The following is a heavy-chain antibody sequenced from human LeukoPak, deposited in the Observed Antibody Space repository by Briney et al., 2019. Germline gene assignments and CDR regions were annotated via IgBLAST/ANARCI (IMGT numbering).Heavy chain of an antibody. CDR3: AREKQWLRNGFEEADP. CDR1: GYTFTGYY. Sequence: ASVKVSCKASGYTFTGYYMHWVRQAPGQGLEWMGWINPNSGGTNYAQKFQGRVTMTRDTSISTAYMELSRLRSDDTAVYYCAREKQWLRNGFEEADPWGQGTLVTVSS. V-gene: IGHV1-2*02. D-gene: IGHD6-19*01. J-gene: IGHJ5*02. CDR2: INPNSGGT.